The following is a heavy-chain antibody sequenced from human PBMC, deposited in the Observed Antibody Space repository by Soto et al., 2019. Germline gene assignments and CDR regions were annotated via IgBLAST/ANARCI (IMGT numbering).Heavy chain of an antibody. CDR1: GFTFSSYA. Sequence: GGSLRLSCAASGFTFSSYAMHWVRQAPGKGLEWVAVISYDGSSKYYADTVKGRFTISRDNAKNTLYLQMNSLRAEDTAVYYCARWHAALTSSVTGYYDSSGYAFDIWGQGTMVTVSS. CDR3: ARWHAALTSSVTGYYDSSGYAFDI. J-gene: IGHJ3*02. D-gene: IGHD3-22*01. V-gene: IGHV3-30*04. CDR2: ISYDGSSK.